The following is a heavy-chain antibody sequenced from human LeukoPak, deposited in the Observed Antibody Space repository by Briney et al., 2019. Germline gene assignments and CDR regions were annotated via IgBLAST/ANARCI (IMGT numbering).Heavy chain of an antibody. CDR3: ARGRFLEWLNIMDV. J-gene: IGHJ6*04. V-gene: IGHV3-30*01. CDR1: GFTFSSYA. Sequence: PGGSLRLSCAASGFTFSSYAMHWVRQAPGKGLEWVAVISYDGSNKYYADSVKGRFTISRDNSKNTLYLQMNSPRAEDTAVYYCARGRFLEWLNIMDVWGKGTTVTVSS. D-gene: IGHD3-3*01. CDR2: ISYDGSNK.